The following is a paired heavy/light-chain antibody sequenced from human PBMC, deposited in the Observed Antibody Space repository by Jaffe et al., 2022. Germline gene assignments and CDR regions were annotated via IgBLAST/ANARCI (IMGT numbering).Light chain of an antibody. J-gene: IGLJ3*02. CDR3: GTWDSSLSAWV. CDR1: SSNIGNSY. V-gene: IGLV1-51*02. CDR2: ENN. Sequence: QSVLTQPPSVSAAPGQKVTISCSGGSSNIGNSYVSWYQQLPGTAPKLLIYENNKRPSGIPDRFSGSRSGTSATLGITGLQTGDEADYYCGTWDSSLSAWVFGGGTKLTVL.
Heavy chain of an antibody. V-gene: IGHV4-59*01. D-gene: IGHD6-13*01. CDR3: ARVEYTSTRYSYYYYMDV. CDR1: GGSISIYY. CDR2: IYYSGST. Sequence: QVQLQESGPGLVKPSETLSLSCTVSGGSISIYYWSWIRQPPGKGLEWIGYIYYSGSTNYNPSLKSRVTMSVDTSKNQFSLKLTSVTAADTAVYYCARVEYTSTRYSYYYYMDVWGKGTTVTVSS. J-gene: IGHJ6*03.